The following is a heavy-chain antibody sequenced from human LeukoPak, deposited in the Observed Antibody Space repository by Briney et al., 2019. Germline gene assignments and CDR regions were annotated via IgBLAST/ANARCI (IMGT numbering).Heavy chain of an antibody. J-gene: IGHJ4*02. V-gene: IGHV4-34*01. D-gene: IGHD6-19*01. Sequence: SETLSLTCAVYGGSFRGYYWSWIRQPPGKGLEWIGEINHSGSTNYNPSLKSRVTISVDTSKNQFSLKLSSVTAADTAVYYCARRSAVAAHLDYWGQGTLVTVSS. CDR3: ARRSAVAAHLDY. CDR1: GGSFRGYY. CDR2: INHSGST.